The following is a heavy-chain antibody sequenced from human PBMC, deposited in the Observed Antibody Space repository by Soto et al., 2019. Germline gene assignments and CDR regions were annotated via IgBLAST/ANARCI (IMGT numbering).Heavy chain of an antibody. CDR3: ARFVRSSSATTCSTRADV. J-gene: IGHJ6*02. V-gene: IGHV4-61*01. D-gene: IGHD2-15*01. CDR1: GGFVNSDTHS. Sequence: QVQLQESGPGLVKPSETLSLTCTVSGGFVNSDTHSWSWIRQTPGKRLEWIGFIYSGGSTKNPSLRSRVTMSVDTTKNQFSLKLRSVNVAATAVYHCARFVRSSSATTCSTRADVWGQGITVTVSS. CDR2: IYSGGST.